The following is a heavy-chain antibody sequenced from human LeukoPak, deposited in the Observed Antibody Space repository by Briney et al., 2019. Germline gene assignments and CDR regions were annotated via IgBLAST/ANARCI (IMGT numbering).Heavy chain of an antibody. CDR1: GYTFTGYY. CDR2: INPNSGGT. D-gene: IGHD2-21*01. V-gene: IGHV1-2*02. CDR3: ARESAARVVSQPFDY. J-gene: IGHJ4*02. Sequence: ASVTVSCKASGYTFTGYYMHWVRQAPGQGLEWMGWINPNSGGTNYAQKFQGRVTMTRDKSISTAYMELSRLRSDDTAVYYCARESAARVVSQPFDYWGQGTLVTVSS.